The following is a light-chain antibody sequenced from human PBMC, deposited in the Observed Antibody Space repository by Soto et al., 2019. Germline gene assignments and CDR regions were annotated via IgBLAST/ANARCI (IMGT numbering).Light chain of an antibody. CDR2: AAS. V-gene: IGKV1-9*01. CDR1: QDISNY. J-gene: IGKJ4*01. Sequence: DIQMTQSPSSLSASVVDRVTITCHASQDISNYLNWYQQKPGKAPKLLIYAASTLQSGVPSRFSGSGSGTDFTLTISSLQPEDFATYYCQQLNSYPLTFGGGTKVDI. CDR3: QQLNSYPLT.